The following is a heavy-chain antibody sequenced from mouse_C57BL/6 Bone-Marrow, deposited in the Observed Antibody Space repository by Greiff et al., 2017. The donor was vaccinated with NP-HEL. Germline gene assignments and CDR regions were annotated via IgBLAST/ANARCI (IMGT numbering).Heavy chain of an antibody. Sequence: QVQLKQSGAELARPGASVKLSCKASGYTFTSYGISWVKQRTGQGLEWIGEIYPRSGNTYYNEKFKGKATLTADKSSSTAYMELRSLTSEDSAVYFCASLVTTGAYWGQGTLVTVSA. CDR3: ASLVTTGAY. D-gene: IGHD2-2*01. J-gene: IGHJ3*01. CDR2: IYPRSGNT. V-gene: IGHV1-81*01. CDR1: GYTFTSYG.